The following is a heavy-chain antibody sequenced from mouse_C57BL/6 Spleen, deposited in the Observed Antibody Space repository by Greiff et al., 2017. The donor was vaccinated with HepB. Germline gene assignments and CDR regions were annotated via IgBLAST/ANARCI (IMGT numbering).Heavy chain of an antibody. CDR3: ARRIWDYYGSSYGYFDV. J-gene: IGHJ1*03. Sequence: EVQLQQSGPELVKPGASVKIPCKASGYTFTDYNMDWVKQSHGKSLEWIGDINPNNGGTIYNQKFKGKATLTVDKSSSTAYMELRSLTSEDTAVYDCARRIWDYYGSSYGYFDVWGTGTTVTVSS. V-gene: IGHV1-18*01. D-gene: IGHD1-1*01. CDR2: INPNNGGT. CDR1: GYTFTDYN.